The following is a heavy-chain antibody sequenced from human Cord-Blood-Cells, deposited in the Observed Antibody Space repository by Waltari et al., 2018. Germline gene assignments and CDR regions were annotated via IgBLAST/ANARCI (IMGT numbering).Heavy chain of an antibody. V-gene: IGHV3-43*02. CDR3: AKDGPNSSGWNGGDY. CDR1: GFTFDDYA. Sequence: EVQLVESGGGVVQPGGSLRLSCAASGFTFDDYAMQWVRQAPGKGLEWVSLISGDGGSTYYADSVKGRFTISRDNSKNSLYLQMNSLRTEDTALYYCAKDGPNSSGWNGGDYWGQGTLVTVSS. D-gene: IGHD6-19*01. CDR2: ISGDGGST. J-gene: IGHJ4*02.